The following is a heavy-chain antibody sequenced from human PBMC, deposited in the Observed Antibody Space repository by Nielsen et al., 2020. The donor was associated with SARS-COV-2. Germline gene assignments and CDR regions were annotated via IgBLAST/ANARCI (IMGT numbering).Heavy chain of an antibody. V-gene: IGHV4-34*01. Sequence: SETLSLTCAVYGGSFTGYYWSWIRQSPGKGLEWIGEINHSGSTDYNPSLQSRVTISVDASKNQFTLRLNSVTAADTAVYFCAREERHQQMATDYWGQGNLVTVTS. D-gene: IGHD6-13*01. J-gene: IGHJ4*02. CDR3: AREERHQQMATDY. CDR2: INHSGST. CDR1: GGSFTGYY.